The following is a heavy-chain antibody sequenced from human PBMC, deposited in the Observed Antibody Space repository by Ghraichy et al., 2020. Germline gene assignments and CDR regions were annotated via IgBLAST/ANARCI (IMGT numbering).Heavy chain of an antibody. CDR3: ARDCGGDCYPLPTTLYWYFDL. CDR2: ISSNGGST. V-gene: IGHV3-64*01. Sequence: GSLRLSCAASGFTFSSYAMHWVRQAPGKGLEYVSAISSNGGSTYYANSVKGRFTISRDNSKNTLYLQMGSLRAEDMAVYYCARDCGGDCYPLPTTLYWYFDLWGRGTLVTVSS. D-gene: IGHD2-21*01. CDR1: GFTFSSYA. J-gene: IGHJ2*01.